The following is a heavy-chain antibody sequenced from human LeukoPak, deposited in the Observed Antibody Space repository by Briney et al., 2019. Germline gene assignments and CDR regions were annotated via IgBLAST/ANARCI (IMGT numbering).Heavy chain of an antibody. CDR1: GFSFNTYT. V-gene: IGHV3-23*01. CDR3: ATTSGTYRFDP. Sequence: TGGSLRLSCAASGFSFNTYTMTWVRQAPGKGLEWVSSISNSGVDTCYAESVKGRFTISRDNAKSTLYLQMNSLRAEDTAVYFCATTSGTYRFDPWGQGTLVTVSS. J-gene: IGHJ5*02. CDR2: ISNSGVDT. D-gene: IGHD1-26*01.